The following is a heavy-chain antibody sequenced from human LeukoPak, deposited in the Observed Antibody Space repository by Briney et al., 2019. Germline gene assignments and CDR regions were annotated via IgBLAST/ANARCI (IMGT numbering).Heavy chain of an antibody. Sequence: SETLSLTCTVSGGSISSYYWSWIRQPPGKGLEWIGYIYYSGSTNYNPSLKSRVTISVDTSKNQFSLKLSSVTAADTAVYYCARGAGYYHYPAHVSIDYWGQGTLVTVSS. J-gene: IGHJ4*02. CDR2: IYYSGST. D-gene: IGHD3-22*01. CDR1: GGSISSYY. V-gene: IGHV4-59*12. CDR3: ARGAGYYHYPAHVSIDY.